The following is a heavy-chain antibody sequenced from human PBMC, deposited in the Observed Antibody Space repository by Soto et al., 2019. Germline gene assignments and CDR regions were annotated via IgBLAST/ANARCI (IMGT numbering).Heavy chain of an antibody. CDR3: ARDRSTYGGGGTGEVKENWFDP. J-gene: IGHJ5*02. CDR2: AYYSGST. CDR1: GGSISHYY. Sequence: SETLSLTCTVSGGSISHYYWSWIRQSPGKGLEWIGYAYYSGSTDYNPSLKSRVTMSVDTSKNQVSLKLNSVTTADTAVYYCARDRSTYGGGGTGEVKENWFDPWGQGTLVTVSS. D-gene: IGHD2-8*01. V-gene: IGHV4-59*01.